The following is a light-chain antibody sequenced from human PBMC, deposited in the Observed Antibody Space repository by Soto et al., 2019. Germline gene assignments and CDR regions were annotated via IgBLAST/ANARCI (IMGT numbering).Light chain of an antibody. CDR2: GAS. CDR3: QHYGTSHFT. CDR1: RSVNSNY. V-gene: IGKV3-20*01. J-gene: IGKJ3*01. Sequence: EIVLAQSPGTLSLSPGERATLSCRASRSVNSNYLLWYQHKPGQGPRLLIYGASSRASGIPDRFSGSGSGTDFTLTISRLEPEDFAVYYCQHYGTSHFTFGPGTKVDIK.